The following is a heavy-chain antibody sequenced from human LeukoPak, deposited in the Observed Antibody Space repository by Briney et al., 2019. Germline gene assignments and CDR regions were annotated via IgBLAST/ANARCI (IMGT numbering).Heavy chain of an antibody. Sequence: QPGGSLRLSCAASGFTFNTHGMHWVRQAPGKGLEWVAAIWFDGSVKHYSNAVKGRFTISRDNSLNTLYLQMSSLRVEDTAMYYCAKDTAIQFLEPAFWGQGTLVTVSS. CDR2: IWFDGSVK. J-gene: IGHJ4*02. CDR1: GFTFNTHG. D-gene: IGHD3-3*01. V-gene: IGHV3-33*06. CDR3: AKDTAIQFLEPAF.